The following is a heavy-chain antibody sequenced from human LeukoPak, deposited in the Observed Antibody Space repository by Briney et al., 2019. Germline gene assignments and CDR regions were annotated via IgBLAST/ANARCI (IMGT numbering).Heavy chain of an antibody. CDR1: GFTFNSYS. J-gene: IGHJ4*02. Sequence: PGGSLRLSCAASGFTFNSYSMNWVRQAPGKGLEWVSSISSSSSYIYYADSVKGRFTISRDNAKNSLYLQMNSLRAEDTALYYCARVKGSGYRNSIDYWGQGTLVTVSS. D-gene: IGHD3-3*01. V-gene: IGHV3-21*04. CDR2: ISSSSSYI. CDR3: ARVKGSGYRNSIDY.